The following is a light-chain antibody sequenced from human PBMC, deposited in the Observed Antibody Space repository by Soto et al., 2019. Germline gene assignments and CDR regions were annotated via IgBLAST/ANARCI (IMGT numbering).Light chain of an antibody. Sequence: DIQLTQSPSTLSASVGDIFTITCRSSQSISSWFAWYQQKPWKAPKLLIYRASSVESGVPSRFSGSGSGTEFTLTISSLQPDDFATYYCQQYDSYSTFGQGTKVDI. J-gene: IGKJ1*01. V-gene: IGKV1-5*03. CDR1: QSISSW. CDR2: RAS. CDR3: QQYDSYST.